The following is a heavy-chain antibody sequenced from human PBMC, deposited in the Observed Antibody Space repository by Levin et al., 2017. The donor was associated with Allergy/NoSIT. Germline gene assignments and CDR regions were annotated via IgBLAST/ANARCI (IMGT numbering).Heavy chain of an antibody. J-gene: IGHJ5*02. Sequence: SQTLSLPCAVYCGSFRGYYWSWIRQSPGKGLEWIGEINDSGSTNDNPSLKSRVTMSVDTSKNQFSLKLRSMTAADTAVYYCARRPYSAGFDPWGQGTLVTVSS. CDR2: INDSGST. CDR3: ARRPYSAGFDP. D-gene: IGHD2-21*01. CDR1: CGSFRGYY. V-gene: IGHV4-34*01.